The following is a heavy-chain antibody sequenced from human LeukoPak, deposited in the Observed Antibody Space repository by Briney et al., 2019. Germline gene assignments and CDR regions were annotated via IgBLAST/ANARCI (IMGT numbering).Heavy chain of an antibody. CDR2: IYYSGNT. J-gene: IGHJ4*02. V-gene: IGHV4-59*01. D-gene: IGHD6-19*01. Sequence: SETLSLTCTVSGGSISSYYWSWVRQSPGKGLEWIGYIYYSGNTNYNPSLKSRVTISADMSKNQFSLKMTSVTAADTAIYYCARSFDKSVAGKYYFDYWGQGTLVTVSS. CDR3: ARSFDKSVAGKYYFDY. CDR1: GGSISSYY.